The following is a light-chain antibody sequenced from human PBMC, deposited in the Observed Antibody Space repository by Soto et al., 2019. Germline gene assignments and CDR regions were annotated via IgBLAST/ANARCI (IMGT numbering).Light chain of an antibody. CDR2: EVN. Sequence: QSALTQPASVSGSPGQSITISCTGTSSDVGAYNYVSWYQQHPGKAPKLMIYEVNNRPSGVSNRFSGSKSGITASLTISGLQAEDEADYYCSSYTTSVTLLFGGGTKVTVL. CDR3: SSYTTSVTLL. V-gene: IGLV2-14*01. CDR1: SSDVGAYNY. J-gene: IGLJ2*01.